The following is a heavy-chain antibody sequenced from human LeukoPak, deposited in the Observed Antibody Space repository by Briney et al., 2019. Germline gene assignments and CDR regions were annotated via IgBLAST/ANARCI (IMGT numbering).Heavy chain of an antibody. V-gene: IGHV3-48*01. CDR2: ISSSSSTI. D-gene: IGHD2-15*01. J-gene: IGHJ4*02. Sequence: GGSLRLSCAASGFTFSSYSMKMVRQAPGKGLEWVSYISSSSSTIYHADSVKGRFTISRDNAKNTLYLHMKSLRVEDTAVYFCAGGHCSHGGCYVAGGDPFDYWGQGTLVPVS. CDR3: AGGHCSHGGCYVAGGDPFDY. CDR1: GFTFSSYS.